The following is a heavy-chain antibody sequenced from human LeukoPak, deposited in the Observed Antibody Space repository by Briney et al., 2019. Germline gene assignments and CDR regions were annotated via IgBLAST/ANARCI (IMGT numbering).Heavy chain of an antibody. Sequence: GSLRLSCAASGFTFSSYSMNWVRQAPGKGLEWVSSIISSSSYIYYADSVKGRFTISRDNAKNSLYLQMNSLRAEDTAVYYCARDQLTGRTYYYGSGSPFDYWGQGTLVTVSS. V-gene: IGHV3-21*01. CDR2: IISSSSYI. D-gene: IGHD3-10*01. J-gene: IGHJ4*02. CDR3: ARDQLTGRTYYYGSGSPFDY. CDR1: GFTFSSYS.